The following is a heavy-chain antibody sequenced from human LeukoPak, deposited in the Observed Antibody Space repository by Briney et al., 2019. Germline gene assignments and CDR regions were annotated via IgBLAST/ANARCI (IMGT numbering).Heavy chain of an antibody. V-gene: IGHV3-74*01. CDR3: ARPTKEGSSWYWWFDP. Sequence: PGGSLRLSCAASGFTFSSYWMQWVRQAPGKGLVWVSRINNDGSSTSYADSVKGRFTISRDNAKNTLYLQMNSLRAEDTAVYYCARPTKEGSSWYWWFDPWGQGTLVTVSS. CDR1: GFTFSSYW. D-gene: IGHD6-13*01. CDR2: INNDGSST. J-gene: IGHJ5*02.